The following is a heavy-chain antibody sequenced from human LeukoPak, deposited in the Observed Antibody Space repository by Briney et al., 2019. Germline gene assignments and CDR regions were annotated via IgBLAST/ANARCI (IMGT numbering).Heavy chain of an antibody. J-gene: IGHJ4*02. D-gene: IGHD3-16*02. Sequence: SGGSLRLSCAASGFTFSSYAMHWVRQAPGKGLEWVSGISWNSGSIGYADSVKGRFTISRDNAKNSLYLQMNSLRAEDTALYYCARDPDYDYVWGSYRPADYWGQGTLVTVSS. CDR1: GFTFSSYA. V-gene: IGHV3-9*01. CDR2: ISWNSGSI. CDR3: ARDPDYDYVWGSYRPADY.